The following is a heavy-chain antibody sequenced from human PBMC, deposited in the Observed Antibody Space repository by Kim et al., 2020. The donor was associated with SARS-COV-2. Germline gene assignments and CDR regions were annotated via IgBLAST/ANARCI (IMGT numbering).Heavy chain of an antibody. J-gene: IGHJ4*02. Sequence: GESLKISCKASGYNFAKFSIGWVRQMPGRGLEWMGRIDPKDSYIHYGPSFRGHVTISVDTSITTAYLQWSSLEASDTGLYYCARRDGYNPTPSYDHWGQG. D-gene: IGHD5-12*01. CDR2: IDPKDSYI. V-gene: IGHV5-10-1*01. CDR1: GYNFAKFS. CDR3: ARRDGYNPTPSYDH.